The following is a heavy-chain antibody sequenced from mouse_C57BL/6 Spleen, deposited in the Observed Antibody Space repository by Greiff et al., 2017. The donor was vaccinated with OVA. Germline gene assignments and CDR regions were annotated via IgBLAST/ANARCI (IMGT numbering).Heavy chain of an antibody. J-gene: IGHJ1*03. CDR3: ARLYGKGGYFEV. CDR1: GFTFSSST. D-gene: IGHD2-10*02. V-gene: IGHV5-9*01. CDR2: ISGGGGNT. Sequence: EVLLVESGGGLVKPGGSLKLSCAASGFTFSSSTMSWVRQTPGKRLEWVATISGGGGNTYYPDSVKGRFTISRDNAKNTMYLQMSSLRSEDTALYYCARLYGKGGYFEVWGTGTTVTVSS.